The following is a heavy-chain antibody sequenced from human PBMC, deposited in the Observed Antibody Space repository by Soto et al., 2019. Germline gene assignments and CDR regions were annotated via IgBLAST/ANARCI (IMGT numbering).Heavy chain of an antibody. CDR1: GGSISSGDYY. CDR3: AREGLGYYDSSGYFPTDY. V-gene: IGHV4-30-4*01. CDR2: IYYSGST. J-gene: IGHJ4*02. D-gene: IGHD3-22*01. Sequence: QVQLQESGPGLVKPSQTLSLTCTVSGGSISSGDYYWSWIRQPPGKGLEWIGYIYYSGSTYYNPSLKSRVTISVDTSKIQFSLKLSSVTAADTAVYYCAREGLGYYDSSGYFPTDYWGQGTLVTVSS.